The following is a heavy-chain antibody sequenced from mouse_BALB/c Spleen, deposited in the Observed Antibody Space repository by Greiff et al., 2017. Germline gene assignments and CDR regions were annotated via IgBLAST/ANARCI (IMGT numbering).Heavy chain of an antibody. CDR2: INPYNGDT. D-gene: IGHD2-4*01. CDR3: GRGGYDYDVGYAMDY. V-gene: IGHV1-37*01. J-gene: IGHJ4*01. CDR1: GYSFTGYF. Sequence: EVQRVESGPELVKPGASVKISCKASGYSFTGYFMNWVKQSHGKSLEWIGRINPYNGDTFYNQKFKGKATLTVDKSSSTAHMELLSLTSEDSAVYYCGRGGYDYDVGYAMDYWGQGTSVTVSS.